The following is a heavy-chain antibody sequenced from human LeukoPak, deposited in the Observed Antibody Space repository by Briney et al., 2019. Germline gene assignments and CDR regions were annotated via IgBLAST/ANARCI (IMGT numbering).Heavy chain of an antibody. Sequence: GGSLRLSCAASGFIFSSYSMNWVRQAPGKGLEWVANINQDGSAKYYVDSVKGRFTFSRDNAMNSLFLQMNSLRAEDTAVYYCARDVHGGAFDYWGQGTLVTVSS. D-gene: IGHD4-23*01. CDR1: GFIFSSYS. J-gene: IGHJ4*02. CDR2: INQDGSAK. V-gene: IGHV3-7*01. CDR3: ARDVHGGAFDY.